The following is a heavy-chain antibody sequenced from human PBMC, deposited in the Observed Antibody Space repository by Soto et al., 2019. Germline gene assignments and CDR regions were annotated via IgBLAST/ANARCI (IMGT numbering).Heavy chain of an antibody. CDR1: GFTFSSYG. J-gene: IGHJ4*02. D-gene: IGHD6-19*01. Sequence: XRXSCAASGFTFSSYGMHWVRQAPGKGQEWVAVIWYDGSNKYYADSVKGRFTISRDNSKNTLYLQMNSLRAEDTAVYYXATGXGWYSPYYWGXGTLVTVSS. V-gene: IGHV3-33*01. CDR2: IWYDGSNK. CDR3: ATGXGWYSPYY.